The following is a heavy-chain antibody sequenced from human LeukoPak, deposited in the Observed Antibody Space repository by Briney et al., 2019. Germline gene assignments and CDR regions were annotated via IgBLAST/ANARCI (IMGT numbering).Heavy chain of an antibody. CDR3: GRQGYTASHYFLDF. Sequence: TSETLSLTCTVSSGSISSYFWGWVRQPPGKGLEWIGRIYTTGTTHYNPSLKSRGTMSIDTSTNQFSLNLRSMTAADTAVYYCGRQGYTASHYFLDFWSQGTLVAVS. CDR2: IYTTGTT. D-gene: IGHD2-2*02. J-gene: IGHJ4*02. V-gene: IGHV4-4*07. CDR1: SGSISSYF.